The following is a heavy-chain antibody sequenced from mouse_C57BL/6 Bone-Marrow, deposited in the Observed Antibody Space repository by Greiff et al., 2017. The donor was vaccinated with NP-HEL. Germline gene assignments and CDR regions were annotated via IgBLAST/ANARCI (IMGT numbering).Heavy chain of an antibody. CDR2: INPNNGGT. V-gene: IGHV1-22*01. CDR1: GYTFTDYN. CDR3: ARFCDGYSYWYFDV. D-gene: IGHD2-3*01. Sequence: EVQLQQSGPELVKPGASVKMSCKASGYTFTDYNMHWVKQSHGKSLEWIGYINPNNGGTSYNQKFKGKATLTVNKSSSTAYMELRILTSEDSAVYYCARFCDGYSYWYFDVWGTGTTVTVSS. J-gene: IGHJ1*03.